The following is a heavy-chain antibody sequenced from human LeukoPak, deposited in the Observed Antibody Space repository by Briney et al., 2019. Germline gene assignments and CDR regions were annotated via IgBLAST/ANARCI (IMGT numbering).Heavy chain of an antibody. CDR1: GGSISSSSYY. J-gene: IGHJ4*02. V-gene: IGHV4-39*07. D-gene: IGHD3-3*01. Sequence: SETLSLTCTVSGGSISSSSYYWSWIRQPPGKGLEWIGSIYYSGSTYYNPSLKSRVTISVDTSKNQFSLKLSSVTAADTAVYYCARLGYDFWSGYAYWGQGTLVTASS. CDR2: IYYSGST. CDR3: ARLGYDFWSGYAY.